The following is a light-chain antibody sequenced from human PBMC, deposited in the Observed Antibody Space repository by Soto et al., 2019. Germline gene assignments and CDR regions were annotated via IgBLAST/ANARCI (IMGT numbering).Light chain of an antibody. CDR2: GAS. CDR3: QQYGSSLGVT. V-gene: IGKV3-20*01. J-gene: IGKJ4*01. CDR1: QSVSSSY. Sequence: EIVLTQSPGTLSLSPGERATLSCRASQSVSSSYLAWYQQKPGQAPRLLIYGASSRATGIPDRFSGSGSGTDFTLTISRLEPEDFAVYYRQQYGSSLGVTFGGGTKVDIK.